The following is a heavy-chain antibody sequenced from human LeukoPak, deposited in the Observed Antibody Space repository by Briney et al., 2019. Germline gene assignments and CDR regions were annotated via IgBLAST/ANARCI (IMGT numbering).Heavy chain of an antibody. CDR2: ISSRSTYI. D-gene: IGHD1-1*01. V-gene: IGHV3-21*01. CDR3: ARRWDDANYIFDY. J-gene: IGHJ4*02. Sequence: GGSLRLSCVASGFTFSTYTMNWVRQAPGKGLEWVSSISSRSTYIYYAGSVKGRFTISRDNAKNSLYLQMKSLRAEDTAVYYCARRWDDANYIFDYWGQGTLVTVSS. CDR1: GFTFSTYT.